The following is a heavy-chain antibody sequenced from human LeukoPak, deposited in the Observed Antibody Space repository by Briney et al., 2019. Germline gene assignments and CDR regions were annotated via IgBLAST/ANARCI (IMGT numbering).Heavy chain of an antibody. CDR3: ARGLRGLERYFDL. CDR1: GGSFSGYY. J-gene: IGHJ2*01. Sequence: SGTLSLTCAVYGGSFSGYYWSWIRQPPGKGLEWIGEINHSGSTNYNPSLKSRVTISVDTSKNQFSLKLSSVTAADTAVYYCARGLRGLERYFDLWGRGTLVTVSS. CDR2: INHSGST. V-gene: IGHV4-34*01.